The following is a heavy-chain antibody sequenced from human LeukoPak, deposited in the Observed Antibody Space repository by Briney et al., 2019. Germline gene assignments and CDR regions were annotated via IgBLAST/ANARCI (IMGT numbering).Heavy chain of an antibody. CDR1: GFTFSSYA. CDR2: ISENGGST. J-gene: IGHJ4*02. Sequence: GGALRLSCAASGFTFSSYAMSWVRQAPGKGLEWGSSISENGGSTHSVDSVKGRFTISRDNSKRTLYLQINTLRAEARPVYYVAKDPSSTVLPVDYWGQGALVTVSS. D-gene: IGHD6-13*01. V-gene: IGHV3-23*01. CDR3: AKDPSSTVLPVDY.